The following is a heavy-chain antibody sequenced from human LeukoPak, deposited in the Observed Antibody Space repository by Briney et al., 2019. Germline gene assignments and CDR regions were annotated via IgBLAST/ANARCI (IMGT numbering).Heavy chain of an antibody. D-gene: IGHD1-26*01. CDR2: IKSKTDGGTT. CDR3: TTEVLGPAPHYGMDV. CDR1: GFTFSNAW. J-gene: IGHJ6*02. Sequence: PGGSLRLSCAASGFTFSNAWMSWVRQAPGKGLEWVGRIKSKTDGGTTDYAAPVKGRFTISRDDSKNTLYLQMNSLKTEDTAVYYCTTEVLGPAPHYGMDVWGQGTTVSVSS. V-gene: IGHV3-15*01.